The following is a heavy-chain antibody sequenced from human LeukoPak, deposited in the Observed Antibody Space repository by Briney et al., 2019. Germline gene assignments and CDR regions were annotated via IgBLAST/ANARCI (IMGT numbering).Heavy chain of an antibody. V-gene: IGHV3-9*01. D-gene: IGHD2-2*01. CDR1: GFTFDDYA. Sequence: PGGSLRLSCAASGFTFDDYAMHWVRQAPGKGLEWVSGISWNSGSIGYADSVKGRFTISRDNAKNSLYLQMNSLRAEDTALYYCANYCSSTSCYTGAFDIWGQGTMVTVSS. CDR3: ANYCSSTSCYTGAFDI. CDR2: ISWNSGSI. J-gene: IGHJ3*02.